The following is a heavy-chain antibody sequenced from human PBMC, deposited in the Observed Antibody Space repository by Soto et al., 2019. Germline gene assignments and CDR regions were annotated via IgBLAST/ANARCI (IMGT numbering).Heavy chain of an antibody. J-gene: IGHJ4*02. CDR3: AREKSSGYYYDY. D-gene: IGHD3-22*01. Sequence: QVQLVQSGAEVKKPGASVKVSCKASGYTFTSYDINWVRQATGQGLEWMGWMNPNSGNTAYAQTFQGRVTMTRNTSISTAYMELSSLRSEDTAVYYCAREKSSGYYYDYWGQGTLVTVSS. CDR2: MNPNSGNT. CDR1: GYTFTSYD. V-gene: IGHV1-8*01.